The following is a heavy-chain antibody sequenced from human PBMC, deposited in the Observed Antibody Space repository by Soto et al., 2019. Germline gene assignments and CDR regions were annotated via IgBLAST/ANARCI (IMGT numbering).Heavy chain of an antibody. CDR3: ARDARPNGVDP. Sequence: SETLSLTCTVSGGSISSGGYYWSWIRQPPGKGLEGIGYIYYSGSTYDNPSLKSRVTISVDTPKNQFSLKLSSGTAADTAVYYCARDARPNGVDPWGQGTLVTVSS. V-gene: IGHV4-30-4*01. D-gene: IGHD2-8*01. CDR1: GGSISSGGYY. CDR2: IYYSGST. J-gene: IGHJ5*02.